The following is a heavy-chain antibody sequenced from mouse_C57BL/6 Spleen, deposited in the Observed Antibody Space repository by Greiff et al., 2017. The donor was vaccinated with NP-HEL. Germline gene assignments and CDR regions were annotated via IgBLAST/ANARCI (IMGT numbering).Heavy chain of an antibody. V-gene: IGHV1-80*01. CDR2: IYPGDGDT. D-gene: IGHD1-1*01. Sequence: LVESGAELVKPGASVKISCKASGYAFSSYWMNWVKQRPGKGLEWIGQIYPGDGDTNYNGKFKGKATLTADKSSSTAYMQLSSLTSEDSAVYFCARRYYYGSSYWYFDVWGTGTTVTVSS. CDR3: ARRYYYGSSYWYFDV. J-gene: IGHJ1*03. CDR1: GYAFSSYW.